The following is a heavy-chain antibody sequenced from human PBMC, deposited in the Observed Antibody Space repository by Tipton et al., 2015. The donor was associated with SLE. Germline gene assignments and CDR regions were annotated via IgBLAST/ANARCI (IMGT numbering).Heavy chain of an antibody. CDR3: ARDILTGSYYFDY. CDR2: INHSGST. V-gene: IGHV4-34*01. CDR1: SGSFSGYY. D-gene: IGHD3-9*01. Sequence: TLSLTCAVYSGSFSGYYWSWIRQPPGKGLEWIGEINHSGSTNYNPSLKSRVTISVDTSKNQFSLKLNSVTAADTAVYYCARDILTGSYYFDYWGQGTLVTVSS. J-gene: IGHJ4*02.